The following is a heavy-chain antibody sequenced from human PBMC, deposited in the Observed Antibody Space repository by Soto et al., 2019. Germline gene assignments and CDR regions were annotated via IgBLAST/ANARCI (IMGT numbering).Heavy chain of an antibody. CDR2: IIPIYETT. J-gene: IGHJ6*02. CDR1: GGTFSSYA. V-gene: IGHV1-69*01. D-gene: IGHD2-2*01. Sequence: QVQLVQSGAEVKKPGSSVKVSCKASGGTFSSYAISWVRQAPGQGLEWRGGIIPIYETTNYAQKFQGRVMITKDEYKRADCMATRSWRSEETAVYDCVGSQGSSTRLELYYYKSYGMDGWGQGTRIIVS. CDR3: VGSQGSSTRLELYYYKSYGMDG.